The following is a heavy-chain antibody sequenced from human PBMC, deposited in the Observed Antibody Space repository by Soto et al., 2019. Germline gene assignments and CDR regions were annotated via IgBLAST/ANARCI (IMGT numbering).Heavy chain of an antibody. CDR3: AHISVAAAGPYNWFDP. V-gene: IGHV2-5*01. CDR1: GFSLSTSGVG. Sequence: SGPTLVNPTQTLTLTCTFSGFSLSTSGVGVGWIRQPPGKALEWLALIYWNDDKRYSPSLESRLTITKDTSKNQVVLTMTNMDPVDTATYYCAHISVAAAGPYNWFDPWGQGTLVTVSS. D-gene: IGHD6-13*01. CDR2: IYWNDDK. J-gene: IGHJ5*02.